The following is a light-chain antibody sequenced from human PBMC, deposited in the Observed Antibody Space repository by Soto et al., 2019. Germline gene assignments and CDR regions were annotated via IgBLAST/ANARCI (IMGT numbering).Light chain of an antibody. CDR1: SSNIGSNY. J-gene: IGLJ2*01. Sequence: QSVLTQPPSASGTPGQRVTISCSGSSSNIGSNYVYWYKQLPGTAPKLLIYRNNQRPSGVPDRFSGSKSGTSASLAISGLRSEDEADYYCAAWDDSLSGLVVFGGGTQLTVL. CDR3: AAWDDSLSGLVV. V-gene: IGLV1-47*01. CDR2: RNN.